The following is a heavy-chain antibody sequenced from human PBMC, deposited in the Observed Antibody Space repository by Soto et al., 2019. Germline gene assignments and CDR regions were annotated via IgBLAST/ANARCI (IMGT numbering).Heavy chain of an antibody. Sequence: PGGSLRLSCVASGFTFSDYAMHWVRQAPGKGLEWVSGISWNGGSIAYADSLRARFSISRDNAKNSLYLQMNSLRTEDTALYYCAKDSSGWHRHPLSFDSWGQGTMVTVSS. CDR3: AKDSSGWHRHPLSFDS. D-gene: IGHD6-19*01. CDR2: ISWNGGSI. CDR1: GFTFSDYA. V-gene: IGHV3-9*01. J-gene: IGHJ4*02.